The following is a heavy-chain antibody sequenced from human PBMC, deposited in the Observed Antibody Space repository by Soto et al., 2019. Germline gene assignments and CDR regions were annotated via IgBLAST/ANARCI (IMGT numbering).Heavy chain of an antibody. Sequence: SVKVSCKASGFTFTSSAMQWVRQARGQRLEWIGWIVVGSGNTNYAQKFQERVAITRDMSTSTAYMELSSLRSEDTAVYYCAAERNIVVVPGSAFDIWGQGTMVTVSS. J-gene: IGHJ3*02. CDR3: AAERNIVVVPGSAFDI. CDR1: GFTFTSSA. CDR2: IVVGSGNT. D-gene: IGHD2-15*01. V-gene: IGHV1-58*02.